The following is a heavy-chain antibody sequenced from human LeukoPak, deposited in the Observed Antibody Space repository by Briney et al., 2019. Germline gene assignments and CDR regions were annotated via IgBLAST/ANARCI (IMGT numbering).Heavy chain of an antibody. Sequence: SQTLSLTCAISGDSVSGNTTAWNWIRQSPSRGLEWLGRTCYRSKWYNDYAVSVKSRITINPETSKNQFSLQLNSVTPEDTAVYYCARGYGFDYWGQGILVTVCS. D-gene: IGHD2-15*01. CDR2: TCYRSKWYN. J-gene: IGHJ4*02. V-gene: IGHV6-1*01. CDR1: GDSVSGNTTA. CDR3: ARGYGFDY.